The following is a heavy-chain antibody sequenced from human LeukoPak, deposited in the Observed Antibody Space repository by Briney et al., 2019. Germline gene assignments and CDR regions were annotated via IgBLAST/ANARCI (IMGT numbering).Heavy chain of an antibody. CDR3: ARDSIRQQLYYFDY. J-gene: IGHJ4*02. CDR1: GFTFSNAW. Sequence: GGSLRLSCAASGFTFSNAWMSWVRQAPGKGLEWVGRIKSKTDGGTTDYAAPVKGRFTISRDDSKNTLYLQMNSLRPEDTAVYYCARDSIRQQLYYFDYWGQGTLVTVSS. D-gene: IGHD6-13*01. V-gene: IGHV3-15*01. CDR2: IKSKTDGGTT.